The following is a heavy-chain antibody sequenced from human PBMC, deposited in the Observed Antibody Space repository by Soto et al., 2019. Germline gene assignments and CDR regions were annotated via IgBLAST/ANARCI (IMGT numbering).Heavy chain of an antibody. CDR1: GGSISSYY. V-gene: IGHV4-59*01. J-gene: IGHJ4*02. D-gene: IGHD2-21*02. CDR2: IYYSGST. CDR3: ASTVVTPLDY. Sequence: SETLSLTCTVSGGSISSYYWSWIRQPPGKGLEWIGYIYYSGSTNYNPSLKSRVTISVDTSKNQFSLKLSSVTAADTAVYYCASTVVTPLDYWGQGTLVTVSS.